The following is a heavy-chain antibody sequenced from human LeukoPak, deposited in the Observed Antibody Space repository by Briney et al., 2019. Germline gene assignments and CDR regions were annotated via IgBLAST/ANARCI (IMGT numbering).Heavy chain of an antibody. CDR2: IYYSGST. CDR1: GGSISSYY. J-gene: IGHJ3*02. Sequence: NPSETLSLTCSVSGGSISSYYWSWVRQPPGKGLEWIGYIYYSGSTNYNPSLKSRVTISLDTSKNQFSLKMSSVTAADTAVYYCARESPYDGAFDIWGQGTVVTVSS. CDR3: ARESPYDGAFDI. D-gene: IGHD5-12*01. V-gene: IGHV4-59*01.